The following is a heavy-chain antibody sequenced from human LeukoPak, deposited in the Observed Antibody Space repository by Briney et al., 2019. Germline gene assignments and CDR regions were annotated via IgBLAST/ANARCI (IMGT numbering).Heavy chain of an antibody. CDR1: GFSLSNARMG. D-gene: IGHD5-12*01. J-gene: IGHJ4*02. V-gene: IGHV2-26*01. CDR2: IFSNDEK. CDR3: ARIRGYGPYFDY. Sequence: SGPTLVNPTETLTLTCTVSGFSLSNARMGAIWIRQPPGKALEWLPHIFSNDEKSYSTSLKSRLTISKDTSKSQVVLTMTNMDPVDTATYYCARIRGYGPYFDYWGQGTLVTVSS.